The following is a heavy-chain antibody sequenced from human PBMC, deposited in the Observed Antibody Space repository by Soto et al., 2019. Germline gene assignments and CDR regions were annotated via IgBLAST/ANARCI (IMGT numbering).Heavy chain of an antibody. D-gene: IGHD6-13*01. CDR3: ARQYIAAAETDYYYGMDV. CDR2: IIPIFGTA. CDR1: GGTFSSYA. Sequence: QVQLVQSGAEVKKPGSSVKVSCKASGGTFSSYAISWVRQAPGQGLEWMGGIIPIFGTANYAQKFQGRVTITAEESTSTAYMELSSLRSEDTAVYYCARQYIAAAETDYYYGMDVWGQGTTVTVSS. J-gene: IGHJ6*02. V-gene: IGHV1-69*01.